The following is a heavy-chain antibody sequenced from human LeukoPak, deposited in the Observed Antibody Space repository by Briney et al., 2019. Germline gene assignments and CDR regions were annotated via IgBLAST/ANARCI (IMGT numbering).Heavy chain of an antibody. Sequence: SETLSLTCTVSGGSISSYYWSWIRQPPGKGLEWIGYIYYSGSTNYNPSLKSRVTISVDTSKNQFSLKLSSVTAADTAVYYCARKSWQWREPGYFDYWGQGTLVTVSS. CDR1: GGSISSYY. D-gene: IGHD6-19*01. V-gene: IGHV4-59*12. CDR3: ARKSWQWREPGYFDY. J-gene: IGHJ4*02. CDR2: IYYSGST.